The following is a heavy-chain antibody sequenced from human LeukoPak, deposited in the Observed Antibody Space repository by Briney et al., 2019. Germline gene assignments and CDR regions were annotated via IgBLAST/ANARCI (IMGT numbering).Heavy chain of an antibody. CDR3: AKAWVTGKVDY. CDR1: GLTFSNYA. J-gene: IGHJ4*02. D-gene: IGHD7-27*01. CDR2: ISTSGAST. Sequence: GGSLRLSCAASGLTFSNYAMSWVRQAPGKGLEWVSAISTSGASTFYADSVKGRFTISRDNSKNTLYLQMNGLGAEDTAIYYCAKAWVTGKVDYWGQGTLVTVSS. V-gene: IGHV3-23*01.